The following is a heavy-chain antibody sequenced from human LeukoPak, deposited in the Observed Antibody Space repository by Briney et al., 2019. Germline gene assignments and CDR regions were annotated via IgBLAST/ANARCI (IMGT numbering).Heavy chain of an antibody. CDR2: VSGDGGRT. V-gene: IGHV3-64*02. CDR1: GFTFSNFY. D-gene: IGHD2-8*02. Sequence: GGSLRLSCAASGFTFSNFYMHWVRQAPGKGLEYVSSVSGDGGRTHYADVVGGRFTISRDNSKNTLYLQMGSLRAEDMAVYYCARDLTTGFSFDVLGTGTMVSVSS. CDR3: ARDLTTGFSFDV. J-gene: IGHJ3*01.